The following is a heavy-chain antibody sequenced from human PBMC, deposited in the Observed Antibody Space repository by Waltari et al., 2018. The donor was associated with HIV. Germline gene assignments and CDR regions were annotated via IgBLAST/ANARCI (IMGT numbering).Heavy chain of an antibody. CDR2: ISAYNGNT. D-gene: IGHD2-15*01. V-gene: IGHV1-18*01. CDR3: ARDDCSGGSCYSGFWFDP. Sequence: QVQLVQSGAEVKKPGASVKVSCKASGYTFTSYGISWVRQAPGQGLEWMGWISAYNGNTNYAQKLQGRVTMTTDTSTSTAYMELRSLRSDDTAVYYCARDDCSGGSCYSGFWFDPWGQGTLVTVSS. J-gene: IGHJ5*02. CDR1: GYTFTSYG.